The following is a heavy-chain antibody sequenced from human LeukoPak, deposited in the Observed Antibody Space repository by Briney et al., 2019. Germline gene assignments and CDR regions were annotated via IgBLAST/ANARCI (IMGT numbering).Heavy chain of an antibody. CDR3: ARDLGGNDNWFDP. J-gene: IGHJ5*02. Sequence: AASVKVSCKASGYTFTGYYMHWVRQAPGQGLEWMGWINPNSGGTNYAQKFQGRVTMTRDTSISTAYMELSRLRSDDTAVYYCARDLGGNDNWFDPWGQGTLVTVSS. CDR2: INPNSGGT. V-gene: IGHV1-2*02. CDR1: GYTFTGYY. D-gene: IGHD4-23*01.